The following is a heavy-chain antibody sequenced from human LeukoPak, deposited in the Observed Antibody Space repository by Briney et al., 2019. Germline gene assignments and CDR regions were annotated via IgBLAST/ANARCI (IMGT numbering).Heavy chain of an antibody. Sequence: QTGGSLRLSCAASGFTFSSYWMHWVRQAPGKGLEWVANMKYDGSEKDYVDSVKGRFTISRDNAKNSLYLQMNSLRAEDTAVYYCARDIAAAGLFFDHWGQGTLVTVSP. D-gene: IGHD6-13*01. V-gene: IGHV3-7*01. CDR2: MKYDGSEK. CDR1: GFTFSSYW. CDR3: ARDIAAAGLFFDH. J-gene: IGHJ4*02.